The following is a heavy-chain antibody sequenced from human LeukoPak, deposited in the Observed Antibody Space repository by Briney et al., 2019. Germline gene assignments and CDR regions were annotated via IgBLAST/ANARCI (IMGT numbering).Heavy chain of an antibody. CDR3: ARSRGATGYYWADF. D-gene: IGHD3-22*01. Sequence: GGSLRLSCAASGFTFSSYGMHWVRQAPGKGLEWVAVISYDGSNKYYADSVKGRFTISRDNSKNTLYLQMNSLRAEDTAVYYCARSRGATGYYWADFWGQGTLVTVSS. CDR1: GFTFSSYG. V-gene: IGHV3-30*03. J-gene: IGHJ4*02. CDR2: ISYDGSNK.